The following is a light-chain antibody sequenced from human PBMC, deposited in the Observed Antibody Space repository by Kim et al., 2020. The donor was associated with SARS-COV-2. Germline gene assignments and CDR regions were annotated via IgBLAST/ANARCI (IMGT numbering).Light chain of an antibody. V-gene: IGKV3-11*01. CDR2: DAS. CDR3: QQSSNWPPIT. CDR1: QSVSSY. J-gene: IGKJ5*01. Sequence: EIVLTQSPATLSLSPGERATLSCRASQSVSSYLAWYQQKPGQAPRLLIYDASNRATGIPARFSGSGSGTDFTLTISSLEPEDFAVYYCQQSSNWPPITDGQGTRLEIK.